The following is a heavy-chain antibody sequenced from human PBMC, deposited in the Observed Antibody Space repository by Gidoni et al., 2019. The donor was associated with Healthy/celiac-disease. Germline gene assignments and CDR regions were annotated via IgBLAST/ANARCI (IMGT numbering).Heavy chain of an antibody. D-gene: IGHD3-9*01. CDR2: LYHSGST. Sequence: QVQLQESGPGLVKPSGTLSLTCAVSGGPIRSSNWWSWVRQPPGKGLGWIGELYHSGSTNYNPSLKSRVTISVDKSKNQFALKLSSVTAADTAVYYCARALRYFDWSIKSYGAFDIWGQGTMVTVSS. CDR3: ARALRYFDWSIKSYGAFDI. CDR1: GGPIRSSNW. V-gene: IGHV4-4*02. J-gene: IGHJ3*02.